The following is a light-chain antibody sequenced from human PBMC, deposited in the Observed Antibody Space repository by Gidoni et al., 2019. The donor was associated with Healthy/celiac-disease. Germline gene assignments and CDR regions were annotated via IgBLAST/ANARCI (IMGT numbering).Light chain of an antibody. CDR3: QQYGSSQYT. Sequence: ELVLTQSPGTLSLSPWERATLSCRASQSVSSSYLAWYQQKPGQAPRLLIYGASSRATGIPDRFSGSGSGTDFTLTISRLEPEDFAVYYCQQYGSSQYTFGQGTKLEIK. CDR1: QSVSSSY. CDR2: GAS. V-gene: IGKV3-20*01. J-gene: IGKJ2*01.